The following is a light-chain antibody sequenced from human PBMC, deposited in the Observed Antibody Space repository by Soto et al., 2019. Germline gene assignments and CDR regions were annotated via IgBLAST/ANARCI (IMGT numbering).Light chain of an antibody. CDR2: DVS. V-gene: IGKV1-33*01. CDR3: QQYDSLPLT. J-gene: IGKJ5*01. CDR1: QDISHY. Sequence: DIPMTKSPPSLSPSVGDRVTITCQASQDISHYLHWFQQKPGKAPQLLIFDVSNLQTGVPSRFSGGGSGTDFALTISSLEPEDIATYYCQQYDSLPLTFGQGTRLEIK.